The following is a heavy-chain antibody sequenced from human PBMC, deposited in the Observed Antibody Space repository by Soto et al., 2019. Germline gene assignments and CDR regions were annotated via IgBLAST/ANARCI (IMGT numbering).Heavy chain of an antibody. CDR1: GFTFSSYS. D-gene: IGHD3-16*01. CDR2: ISNSSSYI. J-gene: IGHJ6*02. Sequence: PGGSLRLSCAASGFTFSSYSMNWVRQAPGKGLEWVSAISNSSSYIYYADSVKGRFTISRDNSKNSLYLQMNSLRAEDTAVYYCARMHKSYAGIDVWGQGTLVTVSS. CDR3: ARMHKSYAGIDV. V-gene: IGHV3-21*01.